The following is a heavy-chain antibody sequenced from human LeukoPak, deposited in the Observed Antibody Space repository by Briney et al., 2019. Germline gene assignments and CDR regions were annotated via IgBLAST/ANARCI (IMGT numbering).Heavy chain of an antibody. V-gene: IGHV4-4*07. Sequence: PSDTLSLTCTVSGGSISSCYWNWTPHPAGKGLEWMGRIYTSGYTNYNPSLESRVTMSVDTSKNQFSLKLSSVTAADTAVYYCARTSFYYDSSGYPQEYFDYWGQGTLVTVSS. CDR3: ARTSFYYDSSGYPQEYFDY. D-gene: IGHD3-22*01. CDR2: IYTSGYT. CDR1: GGSISSCY. J-gene: IGHJ4*02.